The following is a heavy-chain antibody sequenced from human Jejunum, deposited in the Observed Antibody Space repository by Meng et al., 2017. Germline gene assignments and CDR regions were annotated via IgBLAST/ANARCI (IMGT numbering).Heavy chain of an antibody. J-gene: IGHJ4*02. CDR2: VFHSGTP. Sequence: QVSLRPPAQGPVKLSGTLSLTGAVPVGSMAVTRWWSWVRQTPGKGLEWIGEVFHSGTPNYNPSLMSRLTMSVDKSKNQFSLNLTSVTAADTAVYYCASRPVGIRTYYFDCWGQGTLVTVSS. D-gene: IGHD2-21*01. CDR3: ASRPVGIRTYYFDC. CDR1: VGSMAVTRW. V-gene: IGHV4-4*02.